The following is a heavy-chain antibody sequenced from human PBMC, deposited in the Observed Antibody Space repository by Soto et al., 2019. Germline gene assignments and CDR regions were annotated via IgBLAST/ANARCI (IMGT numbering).Heavy chain of an antibody. CDR3: ARDLMPGAAPWQEYFQY. J-gene: IGHJ1*01. Sequence: QVLLVESGGGVVQPGRSLRLSCAASGFTFSNYAMQWVRQAPGKGLEWVAAISYEGRDQYYADSVKGRFTISRDNSKNXXFLQVNSLRADDMAVYYCARDLMPGAAPWQEYFQYWGKGTLVTVSS. CDR1: GFTFSNYA. V-gene: IGHV3-30*04. D-gene: IGHD6-13*01. CDR2: ISYEGRDQ.